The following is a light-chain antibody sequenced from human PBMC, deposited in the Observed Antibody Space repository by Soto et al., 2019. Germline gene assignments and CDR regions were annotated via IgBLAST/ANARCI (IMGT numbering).Light chain of an antibody. CDR2: DAS. V-gene: IGKV3-11*01. Sequence: EIVLTQSPATLSLSPGERATLSCRASQSVSSYLAWYQQKPGQAPRLLIYDASNRATGIPARFSGSGSWTDLTLTLSRLEPEDFAVYYCHQRSNWPSITFGQGTRREIK. CDR1: QSVSSY. J-gene: IGKJ5*01. CDR3: HQRSNWPSIT.